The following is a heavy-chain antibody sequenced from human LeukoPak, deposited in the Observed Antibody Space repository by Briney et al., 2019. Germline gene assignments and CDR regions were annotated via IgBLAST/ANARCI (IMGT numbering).Heavy chain of an antibody. Sequence: PGGSLRLSCATSGFTFSSYAMSWVRQAPGKGLEWVSVISGSGGSTYYADSVKGRFTISRDNSKNTLFLQMSSLRAEDTAVYFCAKDSNPVEQWLVWDWFDPWGQGTLVTVSS. J-gene: IGHJ5*02. V-gene: IGHV3-23*01. CDR1: GFTFSSYA. CDR3: AKDSNPVEQWLVWDWFDP. D-gene: IGHD6-19*01. CDR2: ISGSGGST.